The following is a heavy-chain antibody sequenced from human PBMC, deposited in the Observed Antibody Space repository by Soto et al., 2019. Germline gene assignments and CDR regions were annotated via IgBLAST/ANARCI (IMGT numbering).Heavy chain of an antibody. CDR2: IYSGGST. J-gene: IGHJ6*03. CDR3: ARCIAAAAKGNYYYYYMDV. Sequence: GGSLRLSCAASGFTVSSNYMSWVRQAPGKGLEWVSVIYSGGSTYYADSVKGRFTISRDNSKNTLYLQMNSLRAEDTAVYYCARCIAAAAKGNYYYYYMDVWGKGTTVTVSS. CDR1: GFTVSSNY. D-gene: IGHD6-13*01. V-gene: IGHV3-66*01.